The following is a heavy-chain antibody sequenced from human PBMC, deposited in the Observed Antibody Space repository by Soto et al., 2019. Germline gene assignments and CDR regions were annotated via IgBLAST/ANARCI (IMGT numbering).Heavy chain of an antibody. CDR1: CGSLSTYY. V-gene: IGHV4-59*01. CDR2: VYHTVIT. CDR3: ARTQLGSFDI. Sequence: PSETLSLTCSVSCGSLSTYYWSWIRQPPGNGLYCIGYVYHTVITNXXPSLKSRXXMSVDTSKNHXSLRLXSVTAAYTAVYYCARTQLGSFDIWGQGTMVTVSS. D-gene: IGHD3-16*01. J-gene: IGHJ3*02.